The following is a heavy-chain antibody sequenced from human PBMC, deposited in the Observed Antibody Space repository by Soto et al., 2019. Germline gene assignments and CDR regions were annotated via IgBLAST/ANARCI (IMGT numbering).Heavy chain of an antibody. CDR3: AIRVRGSTVGYYYYMDV. Sequence: QVQLVQSGAEVKKPGASVKVSCKTSGYTFTSHGISWVRQAPGQGLEWMGWISPYNGDTNYAQKLQGRVSVTTDSSTRTAYMELRILRSEDTVVYYFAIRVRGSTVGYYYYMDVRCKGTTVTVSS. V-gene: IGHV1-18*01. J-gene: IGHJ6*03. D-gene: IGHD3-10*01. CDR2: ISPYNGDT. CDR1: GYTFTSHG.